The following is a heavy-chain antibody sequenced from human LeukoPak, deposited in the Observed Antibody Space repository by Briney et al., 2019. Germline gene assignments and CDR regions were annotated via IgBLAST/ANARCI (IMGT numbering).Heavy chain of an antibody. CDR1: GGSFSGYY. J-gene: IGHJ4*02. Sequence: SETLSLTCAVYGGSFSGYYWGWIRQPPGKGLEWIGTIYYRGGTYYNPSLKSRVTISVDTSKNQFSLKLSSVTAADTAVYYCARRASTMIVVVGGRETLVTVSS. D-gene: IGHD3-22*01. CDR2: IYYRGGT. CDR3: ARRASTMIVVV. V-gene: IGHV4-34*01.